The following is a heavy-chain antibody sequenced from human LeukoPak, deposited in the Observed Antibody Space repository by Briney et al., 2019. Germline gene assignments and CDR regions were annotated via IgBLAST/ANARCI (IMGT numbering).Heavy chain of an antibody. D-gene: IGHD4-17*01. V-gene: IGHV3-30*02. CDR3: AKDTGGRAFDI. CDR2: IQYDGSNE. J-gene: IGHJ3*02. Sequence: GGSLRLSCAPSGFTFSSYGMHWVRQAPGQGLEWVAYIQYDGSNEQYGDSVKGRFSISRDNSKNTLYLQMNSLRAEDTAVYYCAKDTGGRAFDIWGQGTMVTVSS. CDR1: GFTFSSYG.